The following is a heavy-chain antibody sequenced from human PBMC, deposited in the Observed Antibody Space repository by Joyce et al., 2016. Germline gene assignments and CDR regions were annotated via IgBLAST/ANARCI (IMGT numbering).Heavy chain of an antibody. D-gene: IGHD4-23*01. V-gene: IGHV3-74*03. CDR3: ARLRRWSGPSDC. J-gene: IGHJ4*02. CDR1: GFTFSSYW. Sequence: EVQLVESGGGLVQPGGSLRLSCAASGFTFSSYWMYWVRKTPGKGRVWISRSNRDGRSTTYADSVKGRFTISRDNAKNTLYLQMNSLRAEDTAVYYCARLRRWSGPSDCWGQGTLVTVSS. CDR2: SNRDGRST.